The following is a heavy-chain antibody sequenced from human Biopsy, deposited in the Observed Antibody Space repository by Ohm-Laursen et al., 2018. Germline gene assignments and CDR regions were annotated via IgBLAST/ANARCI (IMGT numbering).Heavy chain of an antibody. J-gene: IGHJ4*02. V-gene: IGHV4-59*01. D-gene: IGHD2-2*01. CDR3: ARMPHFDY. CDR1: GGSISGYH. Sequence: GTLSLTCSVSGGSISGYHWSWIRKSPGKGLEWLAYISFTGGITSNPSLNGRATMSLDTSKNQFSLRLIYVTATDTAVYYCARMPHFDYWGQGILVTVSS. CDR2: ISFTGGI.